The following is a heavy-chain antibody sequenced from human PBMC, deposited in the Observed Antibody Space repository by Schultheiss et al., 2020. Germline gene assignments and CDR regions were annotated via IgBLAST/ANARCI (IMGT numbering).Heavy chain of an antibody. V-gene: IGHV4-61*01. J-gene: IGHJ4*02. CDR3: ARWRYSYGYIAY. CDR1: GGSVSSGSYY. Sequence: SETLSLTCTVSGGSVSSGSYYWGWIRQPPGKGLEWIGSIYHSGSTNYNPSLKSRVTISVDTSKNQFSLKLSSVTAADTAVYYCARWRYSYGYIAYWGQGTLVTVSS. D-gene: IGHD5-18*01. CDR2: IYHSGST.